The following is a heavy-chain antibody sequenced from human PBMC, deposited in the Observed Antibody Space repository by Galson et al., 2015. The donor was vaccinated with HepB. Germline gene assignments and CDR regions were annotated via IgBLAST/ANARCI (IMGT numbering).Heavy chain of an antibody. J-gene: IGHJ4*02. D-gene: IGHD1-26*01. Sequence: SGAEVKKPGESLRISCKASGGTFSSYTISWVRQAPGQGLEWMGRIIPILGIANYAQKFQGRVTITADKSTSTAYMELSSLRSEDTAVYYCAREGYSGSYFDYWGQGTLVTVSS. CDR3: AREGYSGSYFDY. CDR1: GGTFSSYT. CDR2: IIPILGIA. V-gene: IGHV1-69*04.